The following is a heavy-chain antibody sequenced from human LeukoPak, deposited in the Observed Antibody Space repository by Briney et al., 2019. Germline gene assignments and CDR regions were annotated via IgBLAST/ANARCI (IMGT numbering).Heavy chain of an antibody. V-gene: IGHV3-23*01. D-gene: IGHD3-9*01. Sequence: GGSLRLSCVASGFTFSTYGMSWVRQAPGKGLEWVSAISGSVGSTYSADSVRGRVTISRDNSKNTLYLQMNSLRAEDTAVYYCAKDGGEYYDILTGYYPRLYYMDVWGKGTTVTISS. CDR2: ISGSVGST. CDR1: GFTFSTYG. CDR3: AKDGGEYYDILTGYYPRLYYMDV. J-gene: IGHJ6*03.